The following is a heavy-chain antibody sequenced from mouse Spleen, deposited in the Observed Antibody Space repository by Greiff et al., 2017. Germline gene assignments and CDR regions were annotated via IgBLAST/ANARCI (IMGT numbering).Heavy chain of an antibody. D-gene: IGHD1-1*01. V-gene: IGHV1-82*01. CDR3: ARYYHFDY. J-gene: IGHJ2*01. CDR2: IYPGDGDT. Sequence: VQLQQSGPELVKPGASVKISCKASGYAFSSSWMNWVKQRPGKGLEWIGRIYPGDGDTNYNGKFKGKATLTADKSSSTAYMQLSSLTSEDSAVYFCARYYHFDYWGQGTTLTVSS. CDR1: GYAFSSSW.